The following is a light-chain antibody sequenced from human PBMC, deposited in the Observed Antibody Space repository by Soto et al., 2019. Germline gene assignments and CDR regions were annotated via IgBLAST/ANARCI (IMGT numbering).Light chain of an antibody. V-gene: IGKV1-9*01. J-gene: IGKJ5*01. Sequence: DIQLTQSPSLLSASIGDRVTITCRASHDISTFLAWYQQKPGKAPKLLIYEASTLQSGVPSRFSGSGSGTEFTLTVNSLQPEDFATYYCQQGYTSAITFGQGTRLEIK. CDR1: HDISTF. CDR3: QQGYTSAIT. CDR2: EAS.